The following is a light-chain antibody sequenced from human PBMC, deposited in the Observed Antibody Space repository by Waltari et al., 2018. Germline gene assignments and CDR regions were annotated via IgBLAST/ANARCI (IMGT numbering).Light chain of an antibody. CDR1: VSNIGSNY. CDR3: AAWDDSLSGHVV. J-gene: IGLJ2*01. Sequence: QSVLTQPPSASGTPGQRVTISCSGSVSNIGSNYVYCAYQQRPGTAPKLLIYRNDQRPSAVPDRFSGSKSGTSASLAISGLRSEDEGDYYCAAWDDSLSGHVVFGGGTKLTVL. V-gene: IGLV1-47*01. CDR2: RND.